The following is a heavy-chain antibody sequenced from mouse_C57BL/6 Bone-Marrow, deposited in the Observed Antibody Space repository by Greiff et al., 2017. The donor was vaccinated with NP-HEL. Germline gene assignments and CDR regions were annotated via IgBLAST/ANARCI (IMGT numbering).Heavy chain of an antibody. D-gene: IGHD1-1*01. J-gene: IGHJ1*03. CDR3: ERSEGSRYFDD. V-gene: IGHV1-58*01. Sequence: VQLQQSGAELVRPGPSVTMSCKTSGYTFTSYGINWVKQRPGQGLEWIGYIYIGNGYTEYTEKFSGMATLTSDSTSSTAYMQHSRQTAEDSAIYCCERSEGSRYFDDWGTGTTVTVSS. CDR2: IYIGNGYT. CDR1: GYTFTSYG.